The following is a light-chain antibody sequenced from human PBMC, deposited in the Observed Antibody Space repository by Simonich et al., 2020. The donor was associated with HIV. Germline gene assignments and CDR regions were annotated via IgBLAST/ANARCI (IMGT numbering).Light chain of an antibody. V-gene: IGLV5-45*01. J-gene: IGLJ3*02. CDR1: SGINVGTYR. CDR2: YKSDSDK. CDR3: MIWHSSSWV. Sequence: QAVVTQPASLSASPGASASLTCTLRSGINVGTYRIYWYQQKPGSRPQYLLRYKSDSDKQQGSGVPSRFSGSKDVSANAGILLISGLQSEDEADYYCMIWHSSSWVFGGGTKLTVL.